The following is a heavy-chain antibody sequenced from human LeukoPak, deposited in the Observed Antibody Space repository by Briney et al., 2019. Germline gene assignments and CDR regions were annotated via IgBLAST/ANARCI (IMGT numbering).Heavy chain of an antibody. J-gene: IGHJ6*02. CDR3: ARGRRVLYCSGGSCYSGDYYYGMDV. CDR1: GGSISSSNW. Sequence: SGTLSLTCAVSGGSISSSNWWSWVRQPPGKGLEWIGEIYRSGSTNYNPSLKSRVTISVDKSKNQFSLKPSSVTAADTAVYYCARGRRVLYCSGGSCYSGDYYYGMDVWGQGTTVTVSS. D-gene: IGHD2-15*01. V-gene: IGHV4-4*02. CDR2: IYRSGST.